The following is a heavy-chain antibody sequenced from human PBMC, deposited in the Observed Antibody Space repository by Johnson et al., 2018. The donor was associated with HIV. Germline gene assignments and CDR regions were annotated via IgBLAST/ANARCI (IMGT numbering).Heavy chain of an antibody. Sequence: QVQLVESGGGVVQPGGSLRLSCAASGFTFSSYGMHWVRQAPGKGLEWVAFIGLDGTKSHYADSLKGRFTISRDNSKNMLDLQMNSLRAGDAAVYYCARDYRGRTVDAFDVWGQGTLVIVSS. J-gene: IGHJ3*01. CDR1: GFTFSSYG. CDR2: IGLDGTKS. D-gene: IGHD3-16*02. CDR3: ARDYRGRTVDAFDV. V-gene: IGHV3-30*02.